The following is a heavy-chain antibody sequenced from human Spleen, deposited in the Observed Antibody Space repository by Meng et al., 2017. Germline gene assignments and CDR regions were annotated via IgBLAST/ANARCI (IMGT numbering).Heavy chain of an antibody. V-gene: IGHV1-2*06. CDR2: INPNSGGT. CDR1: GYTFTGYY. D-gene: IGHD6-25*01. J-gene: IGHJ6*02. Sequence: ASVKVSCKASGYTFTGYYMHWVRQAPGQGLEWMGRINPNSGGTNYAQEFQGRVTMTRDTSTAYMELSRLRSDDTAVYYCARDLRLPYGMDVWGQGTTVTVSS. CDR3: ARDLRLPYGMDV.